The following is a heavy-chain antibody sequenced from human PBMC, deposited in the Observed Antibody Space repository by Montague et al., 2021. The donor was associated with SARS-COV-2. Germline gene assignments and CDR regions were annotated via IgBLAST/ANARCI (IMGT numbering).Heavy chain of an antibody. J-gene: IGHJ4*02. CDR3: ARGGSGNPFDY. CDR1: GYPFTSYD. CDR2: ISTYNGDT. V-gene: IGHV1-18*01. D-gene: IGHD1-26*01. Sequence: SVKVSCKASGYPFTSYDISWVRQAPGHGLEWMGWISTYNGDTNYAQKLQGRVTMTTDTSTSTAYMKLRSLRSDDTAVYYCARGGSGNPFDYWGQGTLVTVSS.